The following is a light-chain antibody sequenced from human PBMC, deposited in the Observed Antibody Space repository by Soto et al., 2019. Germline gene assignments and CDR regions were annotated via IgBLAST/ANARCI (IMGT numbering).Light chain of an antibody. Sequence: DIQMTQSPSSLSASVGDRFTFTCRARQSISSYLNWYLQKPGKAPNLLIYTTSILESGVPSRFSGSGSGTDFTLTISSLQPEDFATYFCQQSYSRPRTFGQGTKVDIK. J-gene: IGKJ1*01. CDR1: QSISSY. CDR3: QQSYSRPRT. CDR2: TTS. V-gene: IGKV1-39*01.